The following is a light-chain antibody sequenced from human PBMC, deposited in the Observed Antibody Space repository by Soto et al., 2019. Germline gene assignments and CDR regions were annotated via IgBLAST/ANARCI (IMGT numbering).Light chain of an antibody. Sequence: EVVLTQSPGTLSLSPGERATHSCRASQSFNNNYLAWYQQKPGQAPRLLIYGSSSRATGIPDRFSGSGSGTDFTLTISRLEPEDFAVYYWQQYGSSSRTFGGGTKVEIK. J-gene: IGKJ4*01. CDR1: QSFNNNY. CDR3: QQYGSSSRT. CDR2: GSS. V-gene: IGKV3-20*01.